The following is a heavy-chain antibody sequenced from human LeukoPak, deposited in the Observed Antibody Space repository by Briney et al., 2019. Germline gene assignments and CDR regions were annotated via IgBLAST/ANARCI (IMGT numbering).Heavy chain of an antibody. Sequence: GGSLRLSCAASGFSLSSHWMTWVRQVPGRGPEWVANVNRDGSETYYLDSVKGRFTISKDNAKNSLYLQMNSLRAEDTALYHCARNNGMDVWGQGTTVTVSS. CDR3: ARNNGMDV. CDR1: GFSLSSHW. V-gene: IGHV3-7*03. CDR2: VNRDGSET. J-gene: IGHJ6*02.